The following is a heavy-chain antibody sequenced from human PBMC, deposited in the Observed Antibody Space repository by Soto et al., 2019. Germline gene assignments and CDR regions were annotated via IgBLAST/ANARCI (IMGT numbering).Heavy chain of an antibody. CDR1: GLTFSNYA. J-gene: IGHJ4*02. D-gene: IGHD1-1*01. CDR2: ISDRGDTT. V-gene: IGHV3-23*01. Sequence: GGSLRLSCATSGLTFSNYAMYWVRQAPGKGLEWVSGISDRGDTTHYADSVKGRFTISRDTSKNTLYLQLNTLRADDTAVYYCAKDKPGTTSFDYWGQGTLVTVSS. CDR3: AKDKPGTTSFDY.